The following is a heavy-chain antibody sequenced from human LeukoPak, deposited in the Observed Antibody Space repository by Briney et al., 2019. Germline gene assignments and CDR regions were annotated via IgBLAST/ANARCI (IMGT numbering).Heavy chain of an antibody. CDR2: IYYNGST. Sequence: KASQTLSLTCTVSGGSISSGDYYWSWIRQPPGKGLEWIGYIYYNGSTYYNPSLKSRVTISVDTSKNQFSLKLSSVTAADTAVYYCARDTDHRSGYALDHWYFDLWGRGTLVTVSS. CDR1: GGSISSGDYY. V-gene: IGHV4-30-4*01. CDR3: ARDTDHRSGYALDHWYFDL. D-gene: IGHD6-25*01. J-gene: IGHJ2*01.